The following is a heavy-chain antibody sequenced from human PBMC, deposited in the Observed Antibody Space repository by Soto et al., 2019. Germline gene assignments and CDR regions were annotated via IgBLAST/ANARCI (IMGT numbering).Heavy chain of an antibody. J-gene: IGHJ6*03. CDR2: INHSGST. V-gene: IGHV4-34*01. CDR3: ARVGITGTLFYYYYMDV. CDR1: GGSFSGYY. D-gene: IGHD1-7*01. Sequence: SETLSLTCAVYGGSFSGYYWSWIRQPPGKGLEWIGEINHSGSTNYNPSLKSRVTISVDTSKNQFSLKLSSVTAADTAVYYCARVGITGTLFYYYYMDVWGKGTTVTVSS.